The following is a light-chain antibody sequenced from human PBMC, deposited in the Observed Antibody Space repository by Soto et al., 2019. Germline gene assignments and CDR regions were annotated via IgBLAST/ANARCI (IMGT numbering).Light chain of an antibody. V-gene: IGLV8-61*01. Sequence: QAVVTQEPSFSVSPGGTVTLTCGLSSGSVSTSYYPSWYQQTTGQAPRTLIYSTNTRSSGVPDRFSGSILGNKAALTITGAQADDESDYYCVLHMGSGIWVFGGGTKVTVL. CDR3: VLHMGSGIWV. CDR2: STN. CDR1: SGSVSTSYY. J-gene: IGLJ3*02.